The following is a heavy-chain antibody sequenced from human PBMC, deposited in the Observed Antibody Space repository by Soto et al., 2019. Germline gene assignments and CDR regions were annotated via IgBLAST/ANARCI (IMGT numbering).Heavy chain of an antibody. Sequence: GESLKISCKGSGCSFTSYWIGWVRQMPGKGLEWMGIIYPGDSDTRYSPSFQGQVTISADKSISTAYLQWSSLKASDTAMYYCALDWGRYSYTFVPPSHWGQGNLVTVSS. J-gene: IGHJ4*02. CDR1: GCSFTSYW. CDR3: ALDWGRYSYTFVPPSH. CDR2: IYPGDSDT. V-gene: IGHV5-51*01. D-gene: IGHD3-16*02.